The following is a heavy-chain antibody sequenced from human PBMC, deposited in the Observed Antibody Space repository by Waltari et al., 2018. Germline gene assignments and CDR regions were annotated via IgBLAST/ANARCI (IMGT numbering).Heavy chain of an antibody. CDR2: ISTDASDT. CDR1: GFTFSSFW. J-gene: IGHJ6*02. D-gene: IGHD1-1*01. CDR3: ARVSRRTYRSPVPGRHYYYGMDV. Sequence: EAQLVESGGGLVQPGDSLRLPCAASGFTFSSFWLHWVRQAPGQGPLWVSRISTDASDTTYADSVKGRFTISRDNARNTLYLQMNRLRAEDTAVYFCARVSRRTYRSPVPGRHYYYGMDVWGQGTTVTVSS. V-gene: IGHV3-74*03.